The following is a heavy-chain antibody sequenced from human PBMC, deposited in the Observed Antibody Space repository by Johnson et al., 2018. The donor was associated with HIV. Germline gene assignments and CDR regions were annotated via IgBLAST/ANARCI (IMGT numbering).Heavy chain of an antibody. V-gene: IGHV3-74*01. CDR3: ARLEGQQRDAFEI. CDR1: GFTFSNYW. D-gene: IGHD6-13*01. Sequence: VQLVESGGGLVQPGGSLRLSCVASGFTFSNYWMHWVRQAPGKGLVWVSRINSDESSTSYADSVKGQFTISRDNAKNTRYLQMNSLRAEDTAVYYCARLEGQQRDAFEIWGQGTKVTVSS. CDR2: INSDESST. J-gene: IGHJ3*02.